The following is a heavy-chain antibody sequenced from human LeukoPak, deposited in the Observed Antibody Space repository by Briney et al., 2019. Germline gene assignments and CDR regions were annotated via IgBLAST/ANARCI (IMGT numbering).Heavy chain of an antibody. CDR3: ARDKKIAVVLDY. CDR1: GFSLSDFG. V-gene: IGHV3-33*01. Sequence: GGSLRLSCAASGFSLSDFGIHWVRQAPGKGLEWVAVIWHDGSFKHFADSVKGRFTISRDNSKNMVYLQMNSLRVEDTAVYYCARDKKIAVVLDYWGKGTLVTVSS. D-gene: IGHD2-15*01. CDR2: IWHDGSFK. J-gene: IGHJ4*02.